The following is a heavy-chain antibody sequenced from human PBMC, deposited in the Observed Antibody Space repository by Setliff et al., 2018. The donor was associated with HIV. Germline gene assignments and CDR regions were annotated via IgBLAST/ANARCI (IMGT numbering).Heavy chain of an antibody. J-gene: IGHJ5*02. Sequence: SETLSLTCTVSGGSINSFYWNWVRQPAGRGLEWIGRIFASGNTNYNASLKSRLAISSDTSKNQFSLNLSSVIAADTAIYFCARFTVVVFGAGEPSWFDPWGQGILVTVSS. CDR1: GGSINSFY. V-gene: IGHV4-4*07. D-gene: IGHD2-15*01. CDR2: IFASGNT. CDR3: ARFTVVVFGAGEPSWFDP.